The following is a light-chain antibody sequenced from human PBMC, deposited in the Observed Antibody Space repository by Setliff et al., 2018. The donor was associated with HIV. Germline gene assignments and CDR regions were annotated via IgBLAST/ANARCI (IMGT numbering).Light chain of an antibody. CDR1: SSDVGGHNY. CDR2: NVN. Sequence: QSVLAQPASVSGSPGQSITISCTGTSSDVGGHNYVSWYQQHPGNAPKLMIYNVNNRPSGVSNRFSGSKSGNTASLTISGLQAEDEADYYCASYTGTNTRVFGTGTKVTV. J-gene: IGLJ1*01. CDR3: ASYTGTNTRV. V-gene: IGLV2-14*03.